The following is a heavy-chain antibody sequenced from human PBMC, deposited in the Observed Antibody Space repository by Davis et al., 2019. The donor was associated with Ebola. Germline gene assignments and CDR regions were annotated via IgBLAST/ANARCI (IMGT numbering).Heavy chain of an antibody. CDR2: IYYSGST. D-gene: IGHD5-12*01. CDR1: GGSISSSY. J-gene: IGHJ4*02. CDR3: ARRWGGYGDY. V-gene: IGHV4-59*08. Sequence: SETLSLTCSVSGGSISSSYWSWIRQPPGKGLEWIGYIYYSGSTNYNPSLKSRVTISVDTSKNQFSLKLSSVTAADTAVYYCARRWGGYGDYWGQGTLVTVSS.